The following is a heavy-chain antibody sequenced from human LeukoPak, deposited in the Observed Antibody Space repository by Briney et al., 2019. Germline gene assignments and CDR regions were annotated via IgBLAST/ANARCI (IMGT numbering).Heavy chain of an antibody. CDR3: ATGQFGVLIIGYYYYYLDV. D-gene: IGHD3-3*01. J-gene: IGHJ6*03. CDR1: GFTFSNFV. CDR2: ISDTGLTT. V-gene: IGHV3-23*01. Sequence: GGSLTLSCAASGFTFSNFVMSWVRQAPGKGLEWVSTISDTGLTTYYADSVKGRFTISRDNSENTLYLQMNSLRAEDTAVYYCATGQFGVLIIGYYYYYLDVWGKGTTVTVSS.